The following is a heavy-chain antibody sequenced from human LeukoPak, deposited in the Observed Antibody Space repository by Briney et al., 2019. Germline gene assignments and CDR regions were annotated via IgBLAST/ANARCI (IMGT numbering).Heavy chain of an antibody. D-gene: IGHD3-10*01. Sequence: ASVKVSCKASGYTFTPYYLHFVRQAPGQGLEWMGWINPNTGGTNFAQRFQGRVTMTRDTSINTAYMELSSLRSDDTAMYYCAREGAPCLSSYFDHWGQGTLVTVSS. CDR1: GYTFTPYY. CDR3: AREGAPCLSSYFDH. J-gene: IGHJ4*02. CDR2: INPNTGGT. V-gene: IGHV1-2*02.